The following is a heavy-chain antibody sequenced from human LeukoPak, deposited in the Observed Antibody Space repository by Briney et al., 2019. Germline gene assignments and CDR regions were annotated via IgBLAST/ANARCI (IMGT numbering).Heavy chain of an antibody. Sequence: GGSLRLSCAASGFTFSDYYMSWIRQAPGKGLEWVSYISSSGTTIYYADSVKGRFTISRDNAKNSLYLQMNSLRAEDTAVYYCARADYSSTWSHDYYYMDVWGKGTTVTVSS. J-gene: IGHJ6*03. D-gene: IGHD6-13*01. CDR3: ARADYSSTWSHDYYYMDV. V-gene: IGHV3-11*01. CDR2: ISSSGTTI. CDR1: GFTFSDYY.